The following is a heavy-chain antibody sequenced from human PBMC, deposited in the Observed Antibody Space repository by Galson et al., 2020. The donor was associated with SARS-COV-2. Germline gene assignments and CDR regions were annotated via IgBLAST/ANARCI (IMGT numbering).Heavy chain of an antibody. V-gene: IGHV3-64*01. Sequence: GGSLRLSCAASGFTFSSYAMHWVRQAPGKGLEYVSAISANGDNTYYANSVKGRFTISRDNSKNTLSLQMDSLRTEDMAVYYCARGHWYSSGWSSAFDIWGRGTMVTVSS. J-gene: IGHJ3*02. CDR1: GFTFSSYA. CDR3: ARGHWYSSGWSSAFDI. CDR2: ISANGDNT. D-gene: IGHD6-19*01.